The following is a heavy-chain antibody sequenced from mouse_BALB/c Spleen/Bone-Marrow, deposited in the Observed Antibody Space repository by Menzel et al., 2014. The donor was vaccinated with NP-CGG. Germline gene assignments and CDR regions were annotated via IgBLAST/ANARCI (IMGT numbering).Heavy chain of an antibody. V-gene: IGHV1S137*01. D-gene: IGHD1-1*01. CDR3: ARGKLITTVLATYWYFDV. J-gene: IGHJ1*01. CDR1: GYTFTDYA. Sequence: VQLQQSGAELVRPGVSVKISCKGSGYTFTDYAMHWVKQSHAKSLEWIGVISTYYGDASYNQKFRGKATMTVDKSSSTAYMELARLTSEDSAIYFCARGKLITTVLATYWYFDVWGAGTTVTVSS. CDR2: ISTYYGDA.